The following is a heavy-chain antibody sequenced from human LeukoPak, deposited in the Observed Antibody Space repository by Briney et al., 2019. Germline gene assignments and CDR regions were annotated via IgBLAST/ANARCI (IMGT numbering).Heavy chain of an antibody. CDR2: ISNFGDMI. Sequence: GGSLRLSCAASGFTFSNYEMNWVRQASGKGLEWISHISNFGDMIHYADSVEGRFTISRDNAKNSLYLQMDSLRAEDTAVYYCAKDATAVVGTVYMDVWGKGTTVTISS. CDR1: GFTFSNYE. D-gene: IGHD6-13*01. CDR3: AKDATAVVGTVYMDV. J-gene: IGHJ6*03. V-gene: IGHV3-48*03.